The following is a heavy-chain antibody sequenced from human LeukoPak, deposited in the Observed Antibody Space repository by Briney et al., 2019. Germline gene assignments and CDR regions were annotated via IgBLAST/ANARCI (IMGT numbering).Heavy chain of an antibody. Sequence: GGSLRLSCAASGFTFSSYAMSCVRQAPGKGLEWVSAISGSGGNTYYADSVKGRFTISRDNAKNSLYLQMNSLRAEDTAVYYCARDPFLIETGTTDAVDWGQGTLVTVSS. D-gene: IGHD1-7*01. CDR1: GFTFSSYA. CDR2: ISGSGGNT. V-gene: IGHV3-23*01. J-gene: IGHJ4*02. CDR3: ARDPFLIETGTTDAVD.